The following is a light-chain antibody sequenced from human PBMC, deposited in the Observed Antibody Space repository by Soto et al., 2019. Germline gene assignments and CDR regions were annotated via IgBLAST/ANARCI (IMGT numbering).Light chain of an antibody. J-gene: IGKJ1*01. CDR1: QSVSIN. CDR2: GAS. Sequence: EIVMTQSPATLSVSPGERATLSCRAGQSVSINLAWYQQKPGQAPRLLISGASTRATGIPARFSGSGSGTEFTLTISSLQSEDFAVYYCQQYNNWPRTFGQGTKV. V-gene: IGKV3-15*01. CDR3: QQYNNWPRT.